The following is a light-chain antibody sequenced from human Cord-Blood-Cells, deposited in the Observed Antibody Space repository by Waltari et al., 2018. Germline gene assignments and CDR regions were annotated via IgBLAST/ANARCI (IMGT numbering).Light chain of an antibody. CDR1: QRVSSY. J-gene: IGKJ5*01. Sequence: EIMLTQSPATLSLSPGERATLSCRARQRVSSYLAWNQQKPGQAPRLLLYDASNRATGIPARFSGSGSGTDFTLTISSREPEDFAVYYCQQRSNWPPVTFGQGTRLEIK. V-gene: IGKV3-11*01. CDR2: DAS. CDR3: QQRSNWPPVT.